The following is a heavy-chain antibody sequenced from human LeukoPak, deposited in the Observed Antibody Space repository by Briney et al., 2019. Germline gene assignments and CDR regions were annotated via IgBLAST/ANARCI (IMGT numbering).Heavy chain of an antibody. Sequence: ASVKVSCKASGYTFTSYAMHWVRQAPGQRLEWMGWINAGNGNTKYSQKFQGRVTITRDTSASTAYMELSSLRSEDTAVYYCARGEDSSPLPETYYFDYWGQGTLVTVSS. CDR1: GYTFTSYA. V-gene: IGHV1-3*01. CDR2: INAGNGNT. CDR3: ARGEDSSPLPETYYFDY. J-gene: IGHJ4*02. D-gene: IGHD6-6*01.